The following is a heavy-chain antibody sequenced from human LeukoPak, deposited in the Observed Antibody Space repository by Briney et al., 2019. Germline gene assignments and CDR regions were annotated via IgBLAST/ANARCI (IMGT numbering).Heavy chain of an antibody. CDR3: ARKGLTYGSGSYLKYYYYYYMDV. CDR1: GGSISSSSYY. V-gene: IGHV4-39*07. Sequence: PSETLSLTCTVSGGSISSSSYYWGWIRQPPGKGLEWIGEINHSGSTNYNPSLKSRVTISVDTSKNQFSLKLSSVTAADTAVYYCARKGLTYGSGSYLKYYYYYYMDVWGKGTTVTISS. J-gene: IGHJ6*03. D-gene: IGHD3-10*01. CDR2: INHSGST.